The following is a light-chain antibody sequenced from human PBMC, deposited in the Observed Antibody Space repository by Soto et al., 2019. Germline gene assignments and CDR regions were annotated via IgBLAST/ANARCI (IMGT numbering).Light chain of an antibody. CDR2: DVS. CDR3: SSYTSSTTYV. V-gene: IGLV2-14*01. J-gene: IGLJ1*01. CDR1: SSDVGGYNY. Sequence: QSALTQPASVSGSPGQSITISCTGTSSDVGGYNYVSWYQQHPGKAPKLMIYDVSNRPSGVSNRFSVTKSGNTASLTISGLQAEDEAAYYCSSYTSSTTYVFGSGTKLTVL.